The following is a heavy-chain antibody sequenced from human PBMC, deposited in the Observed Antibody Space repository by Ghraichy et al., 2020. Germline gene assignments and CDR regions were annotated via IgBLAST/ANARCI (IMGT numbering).Heavy chain of an antibody. Sequence: SETLSLTCTVSGGSISSSTYYWGWIRQPPGKGLEWIGSIYYSGSTYYNPSLKSRVTISVDTSKNQFSLKLSSVTAADTAVYYCARQEGYVQNAGEFDPWGQGTLVTVSS. CDR1: GGSISSSTYY. V-gene: IGHV4-39*01. D-gene: IGHD2-15*01. CDR2: IYYSGST. CDR3: ARQEGYVQNAGEFDP. J-gene: IGHJ5*02.